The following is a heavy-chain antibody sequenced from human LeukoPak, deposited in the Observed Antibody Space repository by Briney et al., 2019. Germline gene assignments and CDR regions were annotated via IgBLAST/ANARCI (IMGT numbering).Heavy chain of an antibody. CDR3: ATEDYYDSSCFDY. D-gene: IGHD3-22*01. J-gene: IGHJ4*02. Sequence: GGSLRLSCAASGFTFSSFWMHWVRQAPGKGLVWVSRINSDGSSTSYADSVKGRFTISRDNAKNTLYLQMNSLRAEDTAVYYCATEDYYDSSCFDYWGQGTLVIVSS. V-gene: IGHV3-74*01. CDR2: INSDGSST. CDR1: GFTFSSFW.